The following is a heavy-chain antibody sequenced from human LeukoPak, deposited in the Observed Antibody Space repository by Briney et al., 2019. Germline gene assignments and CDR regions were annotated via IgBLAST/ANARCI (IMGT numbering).Heavy chain of an antibody. CDR1: GYTFTSCG. CDR3: ARGGSYPRHACDI. Sequence: GASVKLSRNASGYTFTSCGTGWVRHPHAQGHEWMGWISAYNGNTNYAQKLEGRVTMTPDTSTSTAYMELRSLRSDDTAVYYCARGGSYPRHACDIGGQGTMVTVSS. V-gene: IGHV1-18*01. CDR2: ISAYNGNT. D-gene: IGHD1-26*01. J-gene: IGHJ3*02.